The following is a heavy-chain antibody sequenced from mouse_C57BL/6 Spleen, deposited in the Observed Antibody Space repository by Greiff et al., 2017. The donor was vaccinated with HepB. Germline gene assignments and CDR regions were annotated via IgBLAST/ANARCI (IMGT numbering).Heavy chain of an antibody. Sequence: EVQRVESGPGLVKPSQSLSLTCSVTGYSITSGYYWNWIRQFPGNKLEWMGYISYDGSNNYNPSLKNRISITRDTSKNQFFLKLNSVTTEDTATYYCARALWSYAMDYWGQGTSVTVSS. D-gene: IGHD1-1*02. CDR3: ARALWSYAMDY. J-gene: IGHJ4*01. V-gene: IGHV3-6*01. CDR2: ISYDGSN. CDR1: GYSITSGYY.